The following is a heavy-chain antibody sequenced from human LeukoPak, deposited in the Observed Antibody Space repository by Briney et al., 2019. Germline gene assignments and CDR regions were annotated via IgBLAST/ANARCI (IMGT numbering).Heavy chain of an antibody. CDR1: GFTFSTYK. J-gene: IGHJ6*02. V-gene: IGHV3-21*01. CDR3: AKDQRTMTRRMDV. Sequence: GGSLRLSCAASGFTFSTYKMNWVRQAPGKGLEWVSSISGSGTYMYYADSLKGRFTISRDNSRNTLYLQMNSLRVEDRAVYFCAKDQRTMTRRMDVWGQGTAVTVSS. D-gene: IGHD2-2*01. CDR2: ISGSGTYM.